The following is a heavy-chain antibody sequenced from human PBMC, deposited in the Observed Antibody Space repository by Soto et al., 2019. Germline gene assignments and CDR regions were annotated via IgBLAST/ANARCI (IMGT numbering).Heavy chain of an antibody. J-gene: IGHJ4*02. V-gene: IGHV3-9*01. CDR1: GFTFDDYA. Sequence: EVQLVESGGGLVQPGRSLRLSCAASGFTFDDYAMHWVRQAPAKGLEWVSGISWNSDNIGYAASVKGRFTISRDIAKNSPFLQIKSLRAEETALYYCVKRDWNDHDFDYWGQGTLVTVSS. CDR2: ISWNSDNI. CDR3: VKRDWNDHDFDY. D-gene: IGHD1-1*01.